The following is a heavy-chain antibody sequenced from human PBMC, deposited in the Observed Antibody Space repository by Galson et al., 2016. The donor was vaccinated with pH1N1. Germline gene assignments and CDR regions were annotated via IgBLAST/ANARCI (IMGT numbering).Heavy chain of an antibody. D-gene: IGHD3-3*01. V-gene: IGHV2-5*02. CDR3: AHISPITSFGVTEGPSGAFDV. CDR1: GFSLDTRAVG. Sequence: PALVKPTQTLTLTCAFSGFSLDTRAVGVGWIRQPPGKALEWLGIIYWDDDKRYSPSLQSRLTITKDTSKNQVALTMTSMDPVDTATYYCAHISPITSFGVTEGPSGAFDVWGQGTLVTVSA. J-gene: IGHJ3*01. CDR2: IYWDDDK.